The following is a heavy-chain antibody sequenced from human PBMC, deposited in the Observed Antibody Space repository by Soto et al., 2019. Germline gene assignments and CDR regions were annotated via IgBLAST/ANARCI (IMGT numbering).Heavy chain of an antibody. CDR2: IIPIFGTA. D-gene: IGHD5-18*01. J-gene: IGHJ6*02. CDR3: AGLSDTAMVRPIYYYYGMDV. CDR1: GGTFSSYA. Sequence: QVQLVQSGAEVKKPGSSVKVSCKASGGTFSSYAISWVRQAPGQGLEWMGGIIPIFGTANYAQKFQGRVTITGDESTSTAYMELLSLISEDTVVYYCAGLSDTAMVRPIYYYYGMDVWGQGPTVTVSS. V-gene: IGHV1-69*01.